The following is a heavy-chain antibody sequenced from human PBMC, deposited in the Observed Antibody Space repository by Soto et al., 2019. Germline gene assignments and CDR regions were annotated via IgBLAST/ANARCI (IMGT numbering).Heavy chain of an antibody. CDR1: GGSISSYY. CDR3: ARGRTGTIWTFNFDY. Sequence: SETLSLTCTVPGGSISSYYWSWIRQPPGKGLEWIGYIYYSGSTNYNPSLKSRVTISVDTSKNQFSLKLSSVTAADTAVYYCARGRTGTIWTFNFDYCGQRTLVTVSS. CDR2: IYYSGST. V-gene: IGHV4-59*01. D-gene: IGHD4-17*01. J-gene: IGHJ4*02.